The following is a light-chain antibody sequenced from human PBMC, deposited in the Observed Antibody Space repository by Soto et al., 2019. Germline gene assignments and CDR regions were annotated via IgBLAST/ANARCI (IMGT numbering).Light chain of an antibody. Sequence: DIQMTQSPSSLSASAGDRVTITCRASQGISNYLAWYQQKPGKVPKLLIYSASTLQLGVPSRFSGSRSGTDFTLTLSSLQPEDVATYYCQKHNSAPFTFGHGTKVDIK. CDR1: QGISNY. V-gene: IGKV1-27*01. CDR3: QKHNSAPFT. J-gene: IGKJ3*01. CDR2: SAS.